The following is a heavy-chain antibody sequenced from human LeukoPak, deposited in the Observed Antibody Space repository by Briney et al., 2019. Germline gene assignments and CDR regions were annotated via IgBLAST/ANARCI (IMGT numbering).Heavy chain of an antibody. D-gene: IGHD6-19*01. CDR1: GDSFSNFG. CDR3: ARRVAVARRDAFDI. Sequence: GASVKVSCKTSGDSFSNFGVSWVRQAPGQGLEWVGGIIPIFVTPTYAQKFQGRVTITADDSTTTSHLELSSLTSEDTAVYYCARRVAVARRDAFDIWGQGTMVTVSS. V-gene: IGHV1-69*13. J-gene: IGHJ3*02. CDR2: IIPIFVTP.